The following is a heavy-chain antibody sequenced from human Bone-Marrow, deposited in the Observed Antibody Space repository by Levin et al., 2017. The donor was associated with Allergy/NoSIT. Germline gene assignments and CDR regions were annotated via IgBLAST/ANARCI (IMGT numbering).Heavy chain of an antibody. CDR1: GGSISSSAYY. J-gene: IGHJ3*02. CDR2: IYSSGNT. Sequence: SETLSLTCTVSGGSISSSAYYWSWIRQHPGKGLEWIGYIYSSGNTHYNPSLKSRLTISLDTSTNQFSLKLSSVTAADTAVFYCAVITGLNDSFDIWGQGTLVTVSS. CDR3: AVITGLNDSFDI. D-gene: IGHD1-14*01. V-gene: IGHV4-31*03.